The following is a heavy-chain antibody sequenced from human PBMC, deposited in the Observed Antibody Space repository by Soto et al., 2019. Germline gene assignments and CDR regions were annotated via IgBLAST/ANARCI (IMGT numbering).Heavy chain of an antibody. CDR3: ARYSGYEGLPFDP. CDR1: GGSISSGDYY. D-gene: IGHD5-12*01. Sequence: QVQLQESGPGLVKPSQTLSLTCTVSGGSISSGDYYWSWIRQPPGKGLEWIGYIYYSGSTYYNPSLKSRVTIPVDPSKNQFSLKPSSVTAADTAVYYCARYSGYEGLPFDPWCQGTLVTVSS. CDR2: IYYSGST. J-gene: IGHJ5*02. V-gene: IGHV4-30-4*01.